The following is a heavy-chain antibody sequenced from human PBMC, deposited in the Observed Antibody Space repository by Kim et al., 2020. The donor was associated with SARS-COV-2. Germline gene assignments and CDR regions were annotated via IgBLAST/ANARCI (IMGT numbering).Heavy chain of an antibody. CDR2: FNPNDGGT. V-gene: IGHV1-2*02. Sequence: ASVKFSCKASGYTFTGYYMHWVRQAPGQGLEWMGGFNPNDGGTNYAQKFQGRVTMTRDTSISTAYMELSSLRSDDTAVYYCARKGKSKWLVALDYWCQGT. D-gene: IGHD6-19*01. J-gene: IGHJ4*02. CDR3: ARKGKSKWLVALDY. CDR1: GYTFTGYY.